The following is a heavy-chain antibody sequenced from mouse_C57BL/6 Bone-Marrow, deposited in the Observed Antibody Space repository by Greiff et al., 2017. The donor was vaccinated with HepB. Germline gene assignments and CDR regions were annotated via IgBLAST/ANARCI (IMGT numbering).Heavy chain of an antibody. CDR3: ARRGWLLRYYAMDY. Sequence: QVQLQQPGAELVKPGASVKLSCKASGYTFTSYWMHWVKQRPGQGLEWIGMIHPNSGSTNYNEKFKSKATLTVDKSSSTAYMQLSSLTSEDSAVYYCARRGWLLRYYAMDYWGQGTSVTVSS. D-gene: IGHD2-3*01. CDR1: GYTFTSYW. J-gene: IGHJ4*01. CDR2: IHPNSGST. V-gene: IGHV1-64*01.